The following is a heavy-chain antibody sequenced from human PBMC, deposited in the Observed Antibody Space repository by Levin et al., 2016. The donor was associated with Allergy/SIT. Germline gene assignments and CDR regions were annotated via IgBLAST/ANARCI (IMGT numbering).Heavy chain of an antibody. V-gene: IGHV3-23*01. CDR1: GFTFSSYV. CDR2: ISHNGGTT. D-gene: IGHD1-1*01. J-gene: IGHJ6*02. Sequence: GGSLRLSCAASGFTFSSYVMYWVRQAPGKGLEWVSAISHNGGTTHYADSVKGRFTISRDNSKNILYLQMNSLRAEDTAIYYCAKDGKGTSYDYYYAMDVWGQGTTVTVSS. CDR3: AKDGKGTSYDYYYAMDV.